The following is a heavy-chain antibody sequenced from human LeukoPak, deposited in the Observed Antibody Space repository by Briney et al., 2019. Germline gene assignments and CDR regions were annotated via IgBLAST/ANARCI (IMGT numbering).Heavy chain of an antibody. CDR2: IIPIFGTA. CDR1: GGTFSSYA. CDR3: ARRYGYGYWFDP. Sequence: ASVKVSCKASGGTFSSYAISWVRQAPGQGLEWMGGIIPIFGTANYAQKFQGRVTITADESTSTAYMELSSLRSEDTAVYYCARRYGYGYWFDPWGQGTLVTVSS. D-gene: IGHD5-18*01. V-gene: IGHV1-69*13. J-gene: IGHJ5*02.